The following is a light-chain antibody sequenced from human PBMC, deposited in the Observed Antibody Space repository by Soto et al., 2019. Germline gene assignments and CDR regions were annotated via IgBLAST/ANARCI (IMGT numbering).Light chain of an antibody. Sequence: EIVLTQSLDTLSVSPGERATLSCRASQSVSSNLAWYQQKPGQAPSLLIYGASTRATGTPARFSGSGSGTEFTLTISSLQSEDFAVYYCQQYIRWPLTFGGGTKVDI. CDR2: GAS. V-gene: IGKV3-15*01. CDR3: QQYIRWPLT. CDR1: QSVSSN. J-gene: IGKJ4*01.